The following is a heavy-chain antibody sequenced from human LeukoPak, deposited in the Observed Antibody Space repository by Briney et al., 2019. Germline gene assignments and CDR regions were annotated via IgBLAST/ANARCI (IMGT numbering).Heavy chain of an antibody. CDR3: ASGQFLVSNDY. D-gene: IGHD5/OR15-5a*01. J-gene: IGHJ4*02. CDR2: IHHGGST. CDR1: GDSISSGDW. Sequence: SETLSLTCAVSGDSISSGDWWSWWVRQPPGKGLEWIGEIHHGGSTNYHPSLKSRVTMSVDKPKNQFSLQLNSVTAADTAVYYCASGQFLVSNDYWGQGILVTVSS. V-gene: IGHV4-4*02.